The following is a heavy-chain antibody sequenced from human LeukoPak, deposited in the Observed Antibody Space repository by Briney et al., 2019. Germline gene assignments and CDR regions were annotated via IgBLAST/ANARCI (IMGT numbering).Heavy chain of an antibody. D-gene: IGHD1-1*01. CDR3: ARVAGTAY. J-gene: IGHJ4*02. CDR1: GFTFSSYS. V-gene: IGHV3-21*01. CDR2: ISSSSSYI. Sequence: RGSLRLSCAASGFTFSSYSMNWVRQAPGKGLEWVSSISSSSSYIYYADPVKGQFTISRDNAKNSLYLQMNSLRAEDTAVYYCARVAGTAYWGQGTRVTVSS.